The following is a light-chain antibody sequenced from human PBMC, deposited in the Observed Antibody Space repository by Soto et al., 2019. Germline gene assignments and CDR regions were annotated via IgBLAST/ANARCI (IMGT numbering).Light chain of an antibody. V-gene: IGLV2-14*01. CDR2: EVT. J-gene: IGLJ1*01. CDR3: SSKTSSSTPYV. Sequence: QSVLTQPASVSGSPGQSITISCTGTTSDVGGYNYVSWYRQLPGQAPTLMIYEVTNRPSGVSNRFSGSKSGNTASLTISGLQVEDEDDYYCSSKTSSSTPYVFGTGTKVTVL. CDR1: TSDVGGYNY.